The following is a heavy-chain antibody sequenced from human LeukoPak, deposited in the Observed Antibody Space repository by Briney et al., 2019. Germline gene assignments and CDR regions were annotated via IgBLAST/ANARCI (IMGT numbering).Heavy chain of an antibody. J-gene: IGHJ4*02. Sequence: GGSLRLSCAASGFTFSSYSMNWVRQAPGKGLEWVSYITSSSSTIQYADSAKGRFTVSRDNAKNSLYLQMNSLRAEDTAVYYCAGGTAYYVNDYWGQGALVTVSS. CDR3: AGGTAYYVNDY. CDR2: ITSSSSTI. D-gene: IGHD1-26*01. CDR1: GFTFSSYS. V-gene: IGHV3-48*01.